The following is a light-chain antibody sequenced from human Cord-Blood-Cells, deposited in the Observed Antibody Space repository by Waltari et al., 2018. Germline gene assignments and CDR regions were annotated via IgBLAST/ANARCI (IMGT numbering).Light chain of an antibody. J-gene: IGKJ1*01. Sequence: EIVLTQAPATLSLSPGERATLSCRASQSVSSYLAWYQQKPGQAPRLLIYDASTRATGIPARFSGSGSGTDFTLTISSLEPEDFAVYYCQQRSNWQTFGQGTKVELK. CDR3: QQRSNWQT. CDR1: QSVSSY. CDR2: DAS. V-gene: IGKV3-11*01.